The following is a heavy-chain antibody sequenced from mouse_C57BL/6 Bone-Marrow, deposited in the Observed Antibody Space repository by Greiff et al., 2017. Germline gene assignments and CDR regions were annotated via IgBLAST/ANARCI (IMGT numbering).Heavy chain of an antibody. Sequence: VQLQQSGAELVKPGASVKLSCTASGFNIKDYYMHWVKQRTEQGLEWIGRIDPEDGETKYAPNFQGKATITADTSANTAFLHLSILTSEDTAVYYCALYGSSYEAWFAYWGQGTLVTVSA. CDR3: ALYGSSYEAWFAY. CDR2: IDPEDGET. CDR1: GFNIKDYY. J-gene: IGHJ3*01. D-gene: IGHD1-1*01. V-gene: IGHV14-2*01.